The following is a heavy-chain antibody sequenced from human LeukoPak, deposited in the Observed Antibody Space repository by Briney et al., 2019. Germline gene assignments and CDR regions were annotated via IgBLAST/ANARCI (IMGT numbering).Heavy chain of an antibody. Sequence: SETLSLTCTVSGRSISNYYRSWIRQPPGRGLEWIGYVYSSGSTNYNPSLKGRVTITEDTSKNPVSLKMSSGTAADTAVYYCARGPTRYYFDYWGQGTLVTVSS. V-gene: IGHV4-59*01. J-gene: IGHJ4*02. CDR2: VYSSGST. CDR3: ARGPTRYYFDY. CDR1: GRSISNYY.